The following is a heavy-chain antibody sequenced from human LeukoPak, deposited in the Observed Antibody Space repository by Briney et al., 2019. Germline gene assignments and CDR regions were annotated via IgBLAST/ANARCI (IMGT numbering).Heavy chain of an antibody. CDR3: ARGLGDYGDYVAFDI. J-gene: IGHJ3*02. D-gene: IGHD4-17*01. Sequence: GGSLRLSCAASGLTFRGSDMHWVRQAPGKGLEWVAFVSHDGGNENYADSVKGRFTISRDNHKNTLFLQLNSLRAEDTAVYYCARGLGDYGDYVAFDIWGQGTMVTVSS. CDR2: VSHDGGNE. CDR1: GLTFRGSD. V-gene: IGHV3-30*03.